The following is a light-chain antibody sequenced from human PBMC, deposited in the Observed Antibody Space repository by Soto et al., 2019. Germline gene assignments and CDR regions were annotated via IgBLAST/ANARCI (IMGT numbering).Light chain of an antibody. J-gene: IGKJ2*03. Sequence: DIVMTQSPDSLAVSLGERATIDCKSSQSLLYGGNDRNYLAWYQHKPGQSPKLIMYWASTREAGVPDRFSGRGSGTHFTLTISSLQAEDVEVYYCPQYYTTHNSFGKGTKGDI. CDR1: QSLLYGGNDRNY. CDR2: WAS. V-gene: IGKV4-1*01. CDR3: PQYYTTHNS.